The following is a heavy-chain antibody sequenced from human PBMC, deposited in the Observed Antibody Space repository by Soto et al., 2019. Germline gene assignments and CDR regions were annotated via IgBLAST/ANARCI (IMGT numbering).Heavy chain of an antibody. CDR3: AKGSEVVTYYYYGMDV. CDR2: ISYDGSNK. V-gene: IGHV3-30*18. J-gene: IGHJ6*02. D-gene: IGHD2-21*02. Sequence: GGSLRLSCAASGFTFSSYGMHWVRQAPGKGLEWVAVISYDGSNKYYADSVKGRFTISRDNSKNTLYLQMNSLRAEDTAVYYCAKGSEVVTYYYYGMDVWGQGTTVTVS. CDR1: GFTFSSYG.